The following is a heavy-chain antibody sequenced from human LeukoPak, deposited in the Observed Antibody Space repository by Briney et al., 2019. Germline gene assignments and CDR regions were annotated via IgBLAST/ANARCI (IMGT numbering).Heavy chain of an antibody. V-gene: IGHV4-34*01. J-gene: IGHJ3*02. D-gene: IGHD3-10*01. CDR3: ARRAQTEGVIMTDAFDI. CDR1: GGSFSGYY. Sequence: PSETLSLTCAVYGGSFSGYYWSWIRQPPGKGLEWIGEINHSGSTNYNPSLKSRVTISVDTSKNQFSLKLSSVTAADTAVYYCARRAQTEGVIMTDAFDIWGQGTMVTVSS. CDR2: INHSGST.